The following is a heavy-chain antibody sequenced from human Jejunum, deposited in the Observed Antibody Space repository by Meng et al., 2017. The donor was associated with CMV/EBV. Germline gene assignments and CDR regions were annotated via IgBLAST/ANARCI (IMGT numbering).Heavy chain of an antibody. CDR2: INHSETA. J-gene: IGHJ4*02. V-gene: IGHV4-34*01. CDR3: ARGDQGKQLVLYY. D-gene: IGHD6-19*01. CDR1: GGSFRGYY. Sequence: CTVYGGSFRGYYWTWIRQPPGRGLELIGQINHSETADYNPSLKSRVSISIDTSKNQFSLKLTSVTAADTAVYYCARGDQGKQLVLYYWGQGTLVTVSS.